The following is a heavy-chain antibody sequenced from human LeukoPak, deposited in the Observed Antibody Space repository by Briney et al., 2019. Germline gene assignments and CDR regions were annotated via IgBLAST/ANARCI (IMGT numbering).Heavy chain of an antibody. V-gene: IGHV4-59*01. CDR2: IYYSGST. J-gene: IGHJ4*02. D-gene: IGHD3-22*01. CDR3: ARLGYYYDSSGYLTPYYFDY. CDR1: GGSISSYY. Sequence: SETLSLTCTVSGGSISSYYWSWIRQPPGKGLEWIGYIYYSGSTNYNPSLKSRVTISVDTSKNQFSLKLSSVTAADTAVYYCARLGYYYDSSGYLTPYYFDYWGQGTLVTDSS.